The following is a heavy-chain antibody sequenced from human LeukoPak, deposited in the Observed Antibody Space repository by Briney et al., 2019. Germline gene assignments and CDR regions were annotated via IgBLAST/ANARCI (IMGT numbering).Heavy chain of an antibody. V-gene: IGHV4-39*07. Sequence: SETLSLTCTVSGGSISSSSYYWGWIRQPPGKGLEWIGSIYYSGSTYYNPSLKSRVTISVDTSKNQFSLKLSSVTAADTAVYYCARRPVTYCSSTSCSFANWFDPWGQGTLVTVSS. J-gene: IGHJ5*02. CDR1: GGSISSSSYY. D-gene: IGHD2-2*01. CDR3: ARRPVTYCSSTSCSFANWFDP. CDR2: IYYSGST.